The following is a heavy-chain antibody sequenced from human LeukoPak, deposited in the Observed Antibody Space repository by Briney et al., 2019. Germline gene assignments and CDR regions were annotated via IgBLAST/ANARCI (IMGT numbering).Heavy chain of an antibody. V-gene: IGHV3-74*01. CDR1: GFTFSSYW. D-gene: IGHD1-26*01. CDR2: LSPDGSST. J-gene: IGHJ4*02. Sequence: GGSLRLSCAASGFTFSSYWMQWVRQAPGKGLVWVSRLSPDGSSTTSADSVKGRFTISRDNSKNTLYLQMNSLRAEDTAVYYCAKDHNSRWELLGYWGQGTLVTVSS. CDR3: AKDHNSRWELLGY.